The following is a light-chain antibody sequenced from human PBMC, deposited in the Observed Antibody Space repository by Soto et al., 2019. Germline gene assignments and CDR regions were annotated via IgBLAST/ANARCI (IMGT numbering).Light chain of an antibody. CDR1: QSVSSIY. CDR3: HHYGTSLTWT. J-gene: IGKJ1*01. V-gene: IGKV3-20*01. CDR2: GAS. Sequence: EIVLTQSPGTLSLSPGERATLSCRASQSVSSIYLAWYQQRPGQAPRLLIHGASSRATGIPDRFSGSGSGTDFTLTISILEHEDFAVYYCHHYGTSLTWTFGQGTKVGIK.